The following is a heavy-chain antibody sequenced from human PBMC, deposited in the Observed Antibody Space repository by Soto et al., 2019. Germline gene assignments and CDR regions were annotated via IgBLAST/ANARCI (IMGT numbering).Heavy chain of an antibody. CDR2: IYHSGST. J-gene: IGHJ6*02. Sequence: SETLSLTCAVSGGSISSGGYSWSWIRQPPGKGLEWTGYIYHSGSTYYNPSLKSRATISVDRSKNRFSLKLSSVTAADTAVYYCARGYNGDYAYYYGMDVWGQGTTVTVSS. CDR1: GGSISSGGYS. D-gene: IGHD4-17*01. CDR3: ARGYNGDYAYYYGMDV. V-gene: IGHV4-30-2*01.